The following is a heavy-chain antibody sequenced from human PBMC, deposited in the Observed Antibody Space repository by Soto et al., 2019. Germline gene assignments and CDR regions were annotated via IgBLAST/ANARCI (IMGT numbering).Heavy chain of an antibody. V-gene: IGHV1-58*02. Sequence: QMQLVQSGPEVKKPGTSVKVSCKASGFTFTSSAMQWVRQARGQRLEWIGWIVVGSGNTNYAQKFQERVTITRDMSTSTAYMELSSLRSEDTAVYYCAAGPVAGSGGLDWFDPWGQGTLVTVSS. CDR1: GFTFTSSA. D-gene: IGHD6-19*01. CDR3: AAGPVAGSGGLDWFDP. CDR2: IVVGSGNT. J-gene: IGHJ5*02.